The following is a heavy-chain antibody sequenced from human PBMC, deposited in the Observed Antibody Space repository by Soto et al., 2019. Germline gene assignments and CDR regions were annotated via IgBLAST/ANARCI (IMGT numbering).Heavy chain of an antibody. D-gene: IGHD3-3*01. Sequence: PGGSLRLSCAASGFTFSDYYMSWVRQAPGKGLEWVSAISGSGGSTYYADSVKGRFTISRDNSKNTLYLQMNSLRAEDTAVYYCAKRSNEWLHPGQWFDPWGQGTLVTVSS. J-gene: IGHJ5*02. CDR3: AKRSNEWLHPGQWFDP. CDR1: GFTFSDYY. V-gene: IGHV3-23*01. CDR2: ISGSGGST.